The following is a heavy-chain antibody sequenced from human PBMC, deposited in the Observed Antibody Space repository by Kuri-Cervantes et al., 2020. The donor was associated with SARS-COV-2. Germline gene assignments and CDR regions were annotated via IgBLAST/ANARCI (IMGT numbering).Heavy chain of an antibody. D-gene: IGHD4-11*01. V-gene: IGHV1-8*01. CDR2: MNPNSGNT. CDR1: GYTFTNYV. J-gene: IGHJ5*02. Sequence: ASVKVSCKASGYTFTNYVINWVRQATGQGLEWMGWMNPNSGNTGYAQKFQGRVTITRNTSISTAYMELSSLRSEDTAVYYCARAFSNYVDWFDPWGQGTLVTVSS. CDR3: ARAFSNYVDWFDP.